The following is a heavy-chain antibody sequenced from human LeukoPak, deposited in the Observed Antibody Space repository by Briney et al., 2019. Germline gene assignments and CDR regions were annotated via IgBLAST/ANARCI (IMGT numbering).Heavy chain of an antibody. D-gene: IGHD5/OR15-5a*01. V-gene: IGHV3-23*01. J-gene: IGHJ4*02. CDR3: AKDSRGSSVRVFDY. Sequence: GGSLRLSCAASGFTISSYAMTWVRQAPGKGLEWASAISGGGGGTYYADSVKGRFTISRDNSKNTLYLQMNSLRAEDTAVYYCAKDSRGSSVRVFDYWGQGTLVTVSS. CDR2: ISGGGGGT. CDR1: GFTISSYA.